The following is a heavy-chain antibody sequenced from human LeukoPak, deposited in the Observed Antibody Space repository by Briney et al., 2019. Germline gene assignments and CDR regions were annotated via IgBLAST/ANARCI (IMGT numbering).Heavy chain of an antibody. J-gene: IGHJ4*02. CDR3: ARSGRGAAAGPVDY. Sequence: ATETLSLTCAVSGYSISSGYYWGWIRQPPGKGLEWIGSIYYSGSTYYNPSLKSRVTISVDTSKNQFSLNLRSVTAADTAVYYCARSGRGAAAGPVDYLGQGILVTVPS. CDR1: GYSISSGYY. D-gene: IGHD6-13*01. CDR2: IYYSGST. V-gene: IGHV4-38-2*01.